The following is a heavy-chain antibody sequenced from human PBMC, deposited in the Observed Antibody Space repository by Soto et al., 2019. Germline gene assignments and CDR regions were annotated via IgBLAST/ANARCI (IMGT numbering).Heavy chain of an antibody. CDR1: GYTFTGYY. CDR3: ARSRGYSGYVYLLRADITHFDY. J-gene: IGHJ4*02. D-gene: IGHD5-12*01. V-gene: IGHV1-2*04. CDR2: INPNSGGT. Sequence: QVQLVQSGAEVKKPGASVKVSCKASGYTFTGYYMHWVRQAPGQGLEWMGWINPNSGGTNYAQKFQGWVTMTRDTSISTAYMELSRLRSDDTAVYYCARSRGYSGYVYLLRADITHFDYWGQGTLVTVSS.